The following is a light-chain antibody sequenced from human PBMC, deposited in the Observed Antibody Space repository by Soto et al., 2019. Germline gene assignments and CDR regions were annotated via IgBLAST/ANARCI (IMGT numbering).Light chain of an antibody. Sequence: QSALTQPASVSGSPGQSITSSCTGTDSDVGGYNYVSWYQHHPGNAPKVMIYNVSYRPSGVSNRFSGSKSGNTASLTISGLQAEDEADYYCSLYTTNGVGVFGGGTKLTVL. CDR1: DSDVGGYNY. CDR2: NVS. J-gene: IGLJ2*01. CDR3: SLYTTNGVGV. V-gene: IGLV2-14*03.